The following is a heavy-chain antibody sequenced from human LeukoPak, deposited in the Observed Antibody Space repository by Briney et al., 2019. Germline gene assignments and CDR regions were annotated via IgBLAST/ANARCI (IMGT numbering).Heavy chain of an antibody. Sequence: GGSLRLSCAASGFPFSSYAMSWVRRAPARGLEWVSPISGSGGSTYYADSVKGRFTISRDNSKNTLYLQMNSLRAEATAVYYCAKRVYDILTGYLDPWGQGTLVTVSS. CDR1: GFPFSSYA. CDR2: ISGSGGST. V-gene: IGHV3-23*01. J-gene: IGHJ5*02. D-gene: IGHD3-9*01. CDR3: AKRVYDILTGYLDP.